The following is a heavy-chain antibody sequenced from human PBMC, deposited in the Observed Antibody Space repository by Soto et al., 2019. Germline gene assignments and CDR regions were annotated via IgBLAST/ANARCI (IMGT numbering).Heavy chain of an antibody. Sequence: EVQLVESGGGLILPGGSLRLSCAASGFSVSNKYMTWVRQAPGKGLEWVSTIYARGDTYYAGSVKGRFTISRDNSDNTLYLQMNSLRAEDTAMYYCARERDTTGYILRYWGRGTLVTVSS. CDR3: ARERDTTGYILRY. CDR1: GFSVSNKY. CDR2: IYARGDT. J-gene: IGHJ4*02. V-gene: IGHV3-53*01. D-gene: IGHD3-9*01.